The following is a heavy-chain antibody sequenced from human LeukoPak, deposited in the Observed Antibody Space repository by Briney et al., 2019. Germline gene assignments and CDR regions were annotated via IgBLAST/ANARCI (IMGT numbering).Heavy chain of an antibody. J-gene: IGHJ4*02. CDR2: IVVGRGNT. D-gene: IGHD2-21*02. Sequence: ASVKVSCKASGFTFTSSAMQWVRQARGQRLEWIGWIVVGRGNTNYAQKFQERVTITRDMSTSTAYMELSSLRSEGTAVYYCARDLGIVVVTAIDYWGQGTLVTVSS. CDR3: ARDLGIVVVTAIDY. CDR1: GFTFTSSA. V-gene: IGHV1-58*02.